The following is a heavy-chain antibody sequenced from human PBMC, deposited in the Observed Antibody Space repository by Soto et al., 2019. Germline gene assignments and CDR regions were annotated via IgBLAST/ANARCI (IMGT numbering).Heavy chain of an antibody. D-gene: IGHD5-18*01. Sequence: QVQLVQSGAEVKKPGASVKVSCKASGYTFTSYAMHWVRQAPGQRLEWMGWINAGNGNTKYSQKFQGRVTITRDTSASTAHMELSSLRSEDTAVYYCSAIGYAMEGNDWGQGTLVTVSS. J-gene: IGHJ4*02. CDR2: INAGNGNT. CDR3: SAIGYAMEGND. CDR1: GYTFTSYA. V-gene: IGHV1-3*01.